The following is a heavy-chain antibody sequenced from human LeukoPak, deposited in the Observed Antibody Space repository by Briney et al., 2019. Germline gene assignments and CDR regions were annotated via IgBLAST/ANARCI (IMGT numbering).Heavy chain of an antibody. V-gene: IGHV1-3*01. Sequence: ASVKVSCKASGYTFTSYAMHWVRQAPGQRPEWMGWINAGNGNTKYSQKFQGRVTITRDTSASTAYMELSSLRSEDTAVYYCARDSSFDSSGYYFRFDPWGQGTLVTVSS. CDR2: INAGNGNT. CDR1: GYTFTSYA. CDR3: ARDSSFDSSGYYFRFDP. D-gene: IGHD3-22*01. J-gene: IGHJ5*02.